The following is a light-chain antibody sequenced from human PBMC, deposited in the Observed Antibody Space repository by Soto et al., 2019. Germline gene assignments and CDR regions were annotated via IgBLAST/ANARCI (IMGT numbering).Light chain of an antibody. CDR2: GAS. V-gene: IGKV3-20*01. J-gene: IGKJ4*01. CDR3: QQYGRSSLT. CDR1: QSVSNDF. Sequence: EIVLTQSPGILSLSPGERATLSCRASQSVSNDFLAWYQQKPGQAPRLLIYGASTRATDVPDRFSGSGSGADFTLSISRLEPEDFAVYYCQQYGRSSLTFGGGTKVEIK.